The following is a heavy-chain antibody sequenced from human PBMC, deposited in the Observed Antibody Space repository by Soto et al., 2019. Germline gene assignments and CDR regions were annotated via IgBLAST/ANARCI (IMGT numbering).Heavy chain of an antibody. CDR2: INPSGGST. CDR1: GYTFTSYY. CDR3: ARAPLRGVHRRHAREGMDV. J-gene: IGHJ6*02. V-gene: IGHV1-46*01. D-gene: IGHD3-10*01. Sequence: ASVKVSCKASGYTFTSYYMHWVRQAPGQGLEWMGIINPSGGSTSYAQKFQGRVTMTRDTSTGTVYMELSSLRSEDKAVYYCARAPLRGVHRRHAREGMDVRGQGTTVTVSS.